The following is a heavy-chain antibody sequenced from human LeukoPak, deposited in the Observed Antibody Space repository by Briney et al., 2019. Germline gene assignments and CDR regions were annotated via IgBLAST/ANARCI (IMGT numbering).Heavy chain of an antibody. D-gene: IGHD5-18*01. CDR1: GYSFTSYW. Sequence: GESLKISCKGSGYSFTSYWVGWVRQMPGKGLEWMGITYPGDSDTRYSPSFQGQVTISADKSISTAYLQWSSLKASDTAMYYCARHLFVDTAMVDAFDIWGQGTMVTVSS. J-gene: IGHJ3*02. CDR2: TYPGDSDT. CDR3: ARHLFVDTAMVDAFDI. V-gene: IGHV5-51*01.